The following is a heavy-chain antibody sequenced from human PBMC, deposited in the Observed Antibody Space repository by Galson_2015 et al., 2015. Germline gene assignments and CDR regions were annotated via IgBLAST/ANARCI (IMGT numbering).Heavy chain of an antibody. CDR1: GFTFSNYG. D-gene: IGHD6-6*01. CDR2: IWYDGNNK. Sequence: SLRLSCAASGFTFSNYGLHWVRQGPGRGLEWVAYIWYDGNNKYYGDSVKGRLTISRDNSKNTVYLQMNSLRVEDTAVYYCARDQSVAARYFGYWGQGTLVTVSS. CDR3: ARDQSVAARYFGY. V-gene: IGHV3-33*01. J-gene: IGHJ4*02.